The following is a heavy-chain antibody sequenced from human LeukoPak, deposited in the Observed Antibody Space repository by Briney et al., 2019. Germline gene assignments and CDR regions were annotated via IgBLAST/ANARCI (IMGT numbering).Heavy chain of an antibody. CDR3: AREVQGGNFDY. Sequence: ASQTLSLTCTVSGGSISIRNYYWSWIRQPPGKGLEWIGYIYYSGSTNYNPSLKSRVTISVDTSKNQFSLKLSSVTAADTAVYYCAREVQGGNFDYWGQGTLVTVSS. CDR2: IYYSGST. J-gene: IGHJ4*02. V-gene: IGHV4-61*01. CDR1: GGSISIRNYY. D-gene: IGHD2-15*01.